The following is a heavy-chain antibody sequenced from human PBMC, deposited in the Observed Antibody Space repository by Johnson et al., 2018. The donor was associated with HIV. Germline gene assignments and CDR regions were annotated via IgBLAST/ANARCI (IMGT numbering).Heavy chain of an antibody. CDR1: GFTFDDYG. Sequence: AASGFTFDDYGMSWVRQAPGKGLEWVSGINWNGGSTGYADSVKGRFPISRANSKNTLSLQMNSLRTADTAVYYCARDCHGAFTCTLDAFDIWGQGTMVIVSS. D-gene: IGHD3-16*01. CDR2: INWNGGST. V-gene: IGHV3-20*03. J-gene: IGHJ3*02. CDR3: ARDCHGAFTCTLDAFDI.